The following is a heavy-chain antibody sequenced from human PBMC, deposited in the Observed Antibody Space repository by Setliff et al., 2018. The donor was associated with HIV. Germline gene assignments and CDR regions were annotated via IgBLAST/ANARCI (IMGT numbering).Heavy chain of an antibody. CDR3: ARGRFVGFDY. Sequence: GGSLRLSCAASGFTFSSYSMNWVRQAPGKGLEWVSYISSSSSTNYNPSLKSRVTMSVDTSKNQFSLNLTSVTAADTAVYYCARGRFVGFDYWGQGTLVTVSS. D-gene: IGHD3-16*02. V-gene: IGHV3-48*01. CDR2: ISSSSSTN. J-gene: IGHJ4*02. CDR1: GFTFSSYS.